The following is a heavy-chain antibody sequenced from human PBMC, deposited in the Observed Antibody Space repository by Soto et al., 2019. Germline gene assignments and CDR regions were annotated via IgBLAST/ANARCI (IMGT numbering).Heavy chain of an antibody. CDR3: AREVVRVAGTRWFDP. D-gene: IGHD6-19*01. Sequence: ASVKVSCKASGYTFTSYGISWVRQAPGQGLEWMGWISAYNGNTNYAQKLQGRATMTTDTSTSTAYMELRSLRSDDTAVYYCAREVVRVAGTRWFDPWGQGTLVTVSS. CDR1: GYTFTSYG. V-gene: IGHV1-18*01. CDR2: ISAYNGNT. J-gene: IGHJ5*02.